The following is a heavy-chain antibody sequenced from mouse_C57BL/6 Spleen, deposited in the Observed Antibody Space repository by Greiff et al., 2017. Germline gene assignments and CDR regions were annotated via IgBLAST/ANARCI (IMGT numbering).Heavy chain of an antibody. J-gene: IGHJ3*01. CDR2: INPSNGGT. Sequence: VPLQQPGTDLVKPGASVKLSCKASGYTFTSYWMPWVKQRPGQGLEWIGTINPSNGGTNYTEKFKSKATMTVDKSYSTAYMQLSSLTSEDSAVYYCARWDGCYGFAYWGQGTLVTVSA. CDR1: GYTFTSYW. D-gene: IGHD2-3*01. CDR3: ARWDGCYGFAY. V-gene: IGHV1-53*01.